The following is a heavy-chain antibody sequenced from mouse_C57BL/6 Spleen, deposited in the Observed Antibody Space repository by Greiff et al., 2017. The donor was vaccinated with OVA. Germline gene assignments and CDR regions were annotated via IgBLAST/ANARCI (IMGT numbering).Heavy chain of an antibody. CDR1: GFTFSSYA. CDR2: ISDGGSYT. CDR3: ARDQRMDY. Sequence: EVKLVESGGGLVKPGGSLKLSCAASGFTFSSYAMSWVRQTPEKRLEWVATISDGGSYTYYPDNVKGRFTISRDYAKNNLYLQMSHLKSEDTAMYYCARDQRMDYWGQGTSVTVSS. J-gene: IGHJ4*01. V-gene: IGHV5-4*01.